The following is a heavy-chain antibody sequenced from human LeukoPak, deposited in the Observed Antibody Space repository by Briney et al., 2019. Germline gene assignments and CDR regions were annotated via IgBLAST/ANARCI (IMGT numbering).Heavy chain of an antibody. V-gene: IGHV3-11*01. CDR3: ARSIGLTGGGVDV. CDR2: ITNSGSTI. J-gene: IGHJ6*02. D-gene: IGHD3-9*01. CDR1: GFTFSDYN. Sequence: AGESLRLSCAASGFTFSDYNMNWVRQAPGKGLEWVSYITNSGSTIHYADSVRGRFTISRDNAKNSLYLQMNSLRAEDTAVYYCARSIGLTGGGVDVWGQGTTVTVSS.